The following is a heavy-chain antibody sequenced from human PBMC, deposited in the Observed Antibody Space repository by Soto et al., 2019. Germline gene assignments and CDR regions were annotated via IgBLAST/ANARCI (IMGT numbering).Heavy chain of an antibody. CDR3: ARGLGGIVATH. Sequence: QVQLQQWGAGLLKPSETLSLTCAVNGGSLSGYYWSWLRQPPGKGLEWIGEIKDGGSTNYSPSLRGRYTISAESSKTQFSLGLSSVTAADTAMYFCARGLGGIVATHWDQGTLVTVSS. D-gene: IGHD5-12*01. CDR2: IKDGGST. CDR1: GGSLSGYY. J-gene: IGHJ4*02. V-gene: IGHV4-34*01.